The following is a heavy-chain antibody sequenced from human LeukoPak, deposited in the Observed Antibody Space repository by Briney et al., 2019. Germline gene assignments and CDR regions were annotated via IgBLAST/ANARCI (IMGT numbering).Heavy chain of an antibody. D-gene: IGHD5-12*01. CDR2: LFYSGNT. CDR3: GRVRTGNTGSPEYFED. Sequence: SETLSLTCTVSGGSISSYYWSWIRQPPGKGLGWIGYLFYSGNTNSNPSLKSRVTILADTSKNQFSLRLNSVTAADTAVYFCGRVRTGNTGSPEYFEDWGQGTLVTVSS. J-gene: IGHJ1*01. CDR1: GGSISSYY. V-gene: IGHV4-59*01.